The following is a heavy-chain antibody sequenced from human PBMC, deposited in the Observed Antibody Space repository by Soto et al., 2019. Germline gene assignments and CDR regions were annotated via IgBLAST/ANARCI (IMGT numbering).Heavy chain of an antibody. Sequence: EVQLVESGGGLVQPGGSLRLSCAASGFTFSSYSMNWVRQAPGKGLEWVSYISSSSSTIYYADSVKGRFTISRDNAKNTLYLQMNSLRAEDTAVYYCARHHERIAESGWFDPWGQGTLVTVSS. V-gene: IGHV3-48*01. CDR3: ARHHERIAESGWFDP. J-gene: IGHJ5*02. CDR1: GFTFSSYS. D-gene: IGHD6-13*01. CDR2: ISSSSSTI.